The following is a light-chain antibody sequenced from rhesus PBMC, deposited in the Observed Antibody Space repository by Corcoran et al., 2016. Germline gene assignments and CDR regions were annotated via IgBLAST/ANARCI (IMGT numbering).Light chain of an antibody. CDR1: QDIGSF. V-gene: IGKV1-28*02. J-gene: IGKJ4*01. CDR3: LQHKTYPLT. Sequence: DIQMTQSPTSLSASVGDTVTITCRASQDIGSFLNWFQQKPGKAPNLLISAASSLEGGVPSRFSGSGSGTYFTLSISSLQPEDFAVYYCLQHKTYPLTFGGGTKVEL. CDR2: AAS.